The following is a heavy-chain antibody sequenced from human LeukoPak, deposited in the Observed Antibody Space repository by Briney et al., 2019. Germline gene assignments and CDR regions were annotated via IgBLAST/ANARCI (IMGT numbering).Heavy chain of an antibody. V-gene: IGHV3-33*01. Sequence: GGSLRLSFAASGFTFSTYGMHWGRQAPRKGLEWVAVIWYDGGNKYYTDSVKGRFTISRDNSKNTVSLQMNSLRAEDTAVYYCARGQYSPDYWGQGTVVTVSS. CDR3: ARGQYSPDY. CDR1: GFTFSTYG. CDR2: IWYDGGNK. J-gene: IGHJ4*02. D-gene: IGHD2-15*01.